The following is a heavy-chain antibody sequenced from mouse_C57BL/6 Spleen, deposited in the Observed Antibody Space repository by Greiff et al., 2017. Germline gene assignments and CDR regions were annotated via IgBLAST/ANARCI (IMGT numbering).Heavy chain of an antibody. Sequence: VQLQQPGAELVMPGASVKLSCKASGYTFTSYWMHWVKQRPGQGLEWIGEIDPSDSYPNYNQKFKGKSTLTVDKSSSTAYMQLSSLTSEDSAVYYCARFITTARNFDYWGQGTTLTVSS. V-gene: IGHV1-69*01. CDR3: ARFITTARNFDY. CDR2: IDPSDSYP. CDR1: GYTFTSYW. D-gene: IGHD1-1*01. J-gene: IGHJ2*01.